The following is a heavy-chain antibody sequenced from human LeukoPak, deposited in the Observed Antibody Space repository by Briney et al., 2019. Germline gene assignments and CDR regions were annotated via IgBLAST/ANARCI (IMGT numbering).Heavy chain of an antibody. CDR1: GGSISSGDYY. CDR2: IYYSGST. D-gene: IGHD5-18*01. Sequence: SETLSLTCTVSGGSISSGDYYWSWIRQPPGQGLEWIGYIYYSGSTYYNPSLKSRVTISVDTSKNQFSLKLSSVTAADTAVYYCARWGYSYGFPTLDYWGQGTLVTVSS. CDR3: ARWGYSYGFPTLDY. J-gene: IGHJ4*02. V-gene: IGHV4-30-4*01.